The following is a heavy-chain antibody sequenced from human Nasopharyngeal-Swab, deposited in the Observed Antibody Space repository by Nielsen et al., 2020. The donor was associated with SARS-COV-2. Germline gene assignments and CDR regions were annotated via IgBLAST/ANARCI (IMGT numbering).Heavy chain of an antibody. CDR2: IYYSGST. D-gene: IGHD2-8*01. CDR3: ARVRGYCTNGVCYTDYYYGMDV. J-gene: IGHJ6*02. CDR1: GGSISSYY. V-gene: IGHV4-59*13. Sequence: SETLSLTCTVSGGSISSYYWSWIRQPPGKGLEWIGSIYYSGSTNYNPSLKSRVTISVDTSKNQFSLKLSSVTAADTAVYYCARVRGYCTNGVCYTDYYYGMDVWGQGTTVTVSS.